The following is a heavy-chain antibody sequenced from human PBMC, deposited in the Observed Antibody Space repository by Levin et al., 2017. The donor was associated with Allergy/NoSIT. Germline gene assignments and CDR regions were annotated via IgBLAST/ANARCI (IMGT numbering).Heavy chain of an antibody. CDR3: AKFSAGVDAFDG. V-gene: IGHV6-1*01. CDR1: GDSVSSNSAA. D-gene: IGHD3-10*01. CDR2: TYYRSKWSN. Sequence: SETLSLTCVISGDSVSSNSAAWNWIRQSPSRGLEWLGRTYYRSKWSNDYAVSVKSRITINPDTSKNQFSLQLNSVTPDDTAVYYCAKFSAGVDAFDGWGQGTMVTVSS. J-gene: IGHJ3*01.